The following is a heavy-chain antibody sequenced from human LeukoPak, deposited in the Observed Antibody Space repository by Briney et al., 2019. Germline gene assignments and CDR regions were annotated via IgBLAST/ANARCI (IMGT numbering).Heavy chain of an antibody. Sequence: GGSLRLSCAASGFTFSSYSMNWVRQAPGKGLEWVSSISSSSSYIYYADSVKGRFTISRDNAKNSLYLQMNSLRAEDTAVYYCARGGETFNPFDYWGQGTLVTVSS. J-gene: IGHJ4*02. CDR3: ARGGETFNPFDY. CDR2: ISSSSSYI. V-gene: IGHV3-21*01. CDR1: GFTFSSYS. D-gene: IGHD3-16*01.